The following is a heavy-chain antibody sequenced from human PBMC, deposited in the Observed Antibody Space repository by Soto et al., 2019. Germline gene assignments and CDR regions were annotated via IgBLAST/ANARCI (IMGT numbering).Heavy chain of an antibody. V-gene: IGHV1-3*01. CDR1: GYTFTSYA. J-gene: IGHJ5*02. CDR3: ARYEGYSGYGENWFDP. D-gene: IGHD5-12*01. Sequence: ASVKVSCKASGYTFTSYAMHWVRQAPGQRLEWMGWINAGNGNTKYSQKFQGRVTITRDTSASTAYMELSSLRSEDTAVYYCARYEGYSGYGENWFDPRGQGTLVTVSS. CDR2: INAGNGNT.